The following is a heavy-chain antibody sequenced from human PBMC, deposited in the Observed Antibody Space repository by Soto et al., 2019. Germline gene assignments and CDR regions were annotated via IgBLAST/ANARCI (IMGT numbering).Heavy chain of an antibody. CDR2: ISGSGGST. V-gene: IGHV3-23*01. J-gene: IGHJ4*02. D-gene: IGHD1-26*01. Sequence: GGSLRLSCAASGFTFSSYAMSWVRQAPGKGLEWVSAISGSGGSTYYAGSVKGRFTISRDNSKNTLYLQMNSLRAEDTAVYYCAKSWPWWELLSPPFDYWGQGTLVTVSS. CDR3: AKSWPWWELLSPPFDY. CDR1: GFTFSSYA.